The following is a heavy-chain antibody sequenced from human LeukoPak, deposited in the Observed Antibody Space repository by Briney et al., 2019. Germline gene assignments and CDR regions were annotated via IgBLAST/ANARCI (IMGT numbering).Heavy chain of an antibody. CDR3: ARASGSYSFDY. D-gene: IGHD1-26*01. J-gene: IGHJ4*02. CDR1: GGSISSGSYY. V-gene: IGHV4-61*02. CDR2: IYTSGST. Sequence: PSQTLSLTCTVSGGSISSGSYYWSWIRQPAGKAQEWIGRIYTSGSTNYNPSLKSRVTISVDTSKNQFSLKLSSVTAADTAVYYCARASGSYSFDYWGQGTLVTVSS.